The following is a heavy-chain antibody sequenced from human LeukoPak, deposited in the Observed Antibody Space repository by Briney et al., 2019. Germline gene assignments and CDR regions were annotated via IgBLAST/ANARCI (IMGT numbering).Heavy chain of an antibody. V-gene: IGHV4-31*03. D-gene: IGHD4-23*01. CDR3: ARDYYGGNPGYYFDH. CDR2: IYFSGST. Sequence: SETLSLTCTVSGGSISSGGYYWSWNRQHPGKGLEWIGCIYFSGSTYYNPSLKSRLTISVDTSQNQFSLQLSSVTAADTAVYYCARDYYGGNPGYYFDHWGQGTLVTVSS. CDR1: GGSISSGGYY. J-gene: IGHJ4*02.